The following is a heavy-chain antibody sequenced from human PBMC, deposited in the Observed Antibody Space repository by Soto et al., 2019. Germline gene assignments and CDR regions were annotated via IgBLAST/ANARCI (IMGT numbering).Heavy chain of an antibody. V-gene: IGHV4-59*01. CDR2: IYYSGST. CDR1: GGSISSYY. Sequence: PSETLSLTCTVSGGSISSYYWSRIRQPPGKGLEWIGYIYYSGSTNYNPSLKSRVTISVDTSKNQFSLKLSSVTAADTAVYYCARAYCSGGSCYSAVPDLFDYWGQGTLVTVSS. J-gene: IGHJ4*02. D-gene: IGHD2-15*01. CDR3: ARAYCSGGSCYSAVPDLFDY.